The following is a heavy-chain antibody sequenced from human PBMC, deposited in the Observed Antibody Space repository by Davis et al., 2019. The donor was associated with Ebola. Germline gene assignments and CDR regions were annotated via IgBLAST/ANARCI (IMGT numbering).Heavy chain of an antibody. Sequence: GESLKISCAASGFAFSTNYMSWVRQAPGKGLEWVSTFPGSGGGPSYADSVKGRFTISRDNAKNTLYLQMNSLRAEDTAVYYCARGSSSWSPLDYWGQGTLVTVSS. J-gene: IGHJ4*02. CDR3: ARGSSSWSPLDY. CDR1: GFAFSTNY. CDR2: FPGSGGGP. V-gene: IGHV3-23*01. D-gene: IGHD6-13*01.